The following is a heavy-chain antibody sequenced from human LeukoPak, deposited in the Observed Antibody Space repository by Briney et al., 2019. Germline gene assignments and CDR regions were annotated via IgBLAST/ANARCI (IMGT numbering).Heavy chain of an antibody. CDR3: ARDYYGMDV. Sequence: GGSLRLSCAASGFTFSSYGMHWVRQAPGKGLEWVAAIWYDGSNKYYADSVKGRFTISRDNSKNTLYLQMNSLRAEDTAVYYCARDYYGMDVWGQGTTVTVSS. CDR1: GFTFSSYG. CDR2: IWYDGSNK. J-gene: IGHJ6*02. V-gene: IGHV3-33*01.